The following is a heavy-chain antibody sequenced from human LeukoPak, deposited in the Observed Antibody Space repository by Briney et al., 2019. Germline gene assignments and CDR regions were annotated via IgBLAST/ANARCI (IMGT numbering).Heavy chain of an antibody. V-gene: IGHV1-8*01. D-gene: IGHD6-13*01. CDR2: MNPNSGNT. J-gene: IGHJ6*03. Sequence: ASVKVSCKASGYTFTSYDINWLRQATGQGLEWMGWMNPNSGNTGYAQKFQGRVTMTRNTSISTAYMELSSLRSEDTAVYYCARQYSSSWYYYYYYMDVWGKGTTVTVSS. CDR3: ARQYSSSWYYYYYYMDV. CDR1: GYTFTSYD.